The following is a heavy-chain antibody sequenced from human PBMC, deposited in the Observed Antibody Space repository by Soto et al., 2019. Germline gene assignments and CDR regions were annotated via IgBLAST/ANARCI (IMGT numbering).Heavy chain of an antibody. CDR1: GFTFSSYG. Sequence: QVQLVESGGGVVQPGRSLRLSCAASGFTFSSYGMHWVRQAPGKGLEWVAVISYDGSNKYYADSVKGRFTISRDNSKNTLYLQMNSRRAEDTAVYYCAKDAERYYDSSGYYSSWGQGTLVTVSS. D-gene: IGHD3-22*01. CDR2: ISYDGSNK. J-gene: IGHJ5*02. V-gene: IGHV3-30*18. CDR3: AKDAERYYDSSGYYSS.